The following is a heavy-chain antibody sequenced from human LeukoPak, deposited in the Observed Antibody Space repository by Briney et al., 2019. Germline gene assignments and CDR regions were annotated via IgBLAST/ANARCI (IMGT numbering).Heavy chain of an antibody. D-gene: IGHD3-10*01. CDR2: INHSGST. CDR3: ARRYGSGSYPPLFDY. CDR1: GGSFSGYY. V-gene: IGHV4-34*01. J-gene: IGHJ4*02. Sequence: SETLSLTCAVYGGSFSGYYWSWIRQPPGKGLEWIGEINHSGSTNYNPSLKSRVTISVDTSKNQFSLKLSSVTAADTAVYYCARRYGSGSYPPLFDYWGQGTLVTVSS.